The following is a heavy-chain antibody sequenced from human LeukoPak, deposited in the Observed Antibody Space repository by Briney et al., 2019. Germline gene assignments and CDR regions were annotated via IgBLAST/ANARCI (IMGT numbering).Heavy chain of an antibody. Sequence: GGSLRLSCAASGFTFSRYWMNWVRQAPRKGLEWVANIKQDESEKYYVDSVKGRFIISRDNAKNSLYLQMNNLRAEETAVYYCVREVEYGDYDGWDAFDIWGRGTMVTVSS. CDR1: GFTFSRYW. V-gene: IGHV3-7*01. D-gene: IGHD5-12*01. CDR2: IKQDESEK. CDR3: VREVEYGDYDGWDAFDI. J-gene: IGHJ3*02.